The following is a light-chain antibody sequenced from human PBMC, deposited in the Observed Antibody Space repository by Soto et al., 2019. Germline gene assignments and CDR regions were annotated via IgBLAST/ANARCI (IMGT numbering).Light chain of an antibody. CDR3: QQYGSSPPYT. Sequence: EVVLTQSPGTLSSSPGESATLSCRASQSVSNNYFAWYQQKPGQAPRLLIFGSSDRATGIPDRFSGSGSGTDFTLTISRLEPEDFAVYYCQQYGSSPPYTFGQGTKLEIK. CDR2: GSS. CDR1: QSVSNNY. V-gene: IGKV3-20*01. J-gene: IGKJ2*01.